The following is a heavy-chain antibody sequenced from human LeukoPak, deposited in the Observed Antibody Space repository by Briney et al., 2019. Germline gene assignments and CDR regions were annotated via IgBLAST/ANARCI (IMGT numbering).Heavy chain of an antibody. D-gene: IGHD6-6*01. J-gene: IGHJ3*02. V-gene: IGHV4-61*02. CDR3: ARVQDSSSSPAFDI. CDR2: IYTSGST. CDR1: GGSISSSSYY. Sequence: PSETLSLTCTVSGGSISSSSYYWGWIRQPAGKGLEWIGRIYTSGSTNYNPSLKSRVTMSVDTSKNQFSLKLSSVTAADTAVYYCARVQDSSSSPAFDIWGQGTMVTVSS.